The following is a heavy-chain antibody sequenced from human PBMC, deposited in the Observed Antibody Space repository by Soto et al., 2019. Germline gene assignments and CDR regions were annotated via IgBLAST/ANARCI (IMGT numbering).Heavy chain of an antibody. Sequence: PSETLSLTCAVSGGSINSRYWWSWVRQSPGKGLEWIGEIYHSGSTNYNPSLKSRVTISVDKSKNQFSLNLSSVTAADTAVYYCARDQNGSGHYYTRYFDYWGQGTLVTVS. CDR1: GGSINSRYW. CDR3: ARDQNGSGHYYTRYFDY. D-gene: IGHD3-10*01. CDR2: IYHSGST. V-gene: IGHV4-4*02. J-gene: IGHJ4*02.